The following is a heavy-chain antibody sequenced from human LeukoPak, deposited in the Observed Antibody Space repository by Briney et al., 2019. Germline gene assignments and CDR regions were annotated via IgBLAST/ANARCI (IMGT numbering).Heavy chain of an antibody. D-gene: IGHD6-6*01. J-gene: IGHJ6*03. CDR2: IWYDGSNK. CDR3: AKEGRYNSSSLQERQNYYYMDV. CDR1: GFTFSSYG. Sequence: PGGSLRLSCAASGFTFSSYGMHWVRQAPGKGLEWVAVIWYDGSNKYYADSVKGRFTISRDNSKNTLYLQMNSLRAENTAVYYCAKEGRYNSSSLQERQNYYYMDVWGKGTTVTVSS. V-gene: IGHV3-33*06.